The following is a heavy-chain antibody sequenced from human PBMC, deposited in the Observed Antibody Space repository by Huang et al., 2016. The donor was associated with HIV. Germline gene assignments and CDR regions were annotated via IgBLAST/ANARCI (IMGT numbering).Heavy chain of an antibody. Sequence: EVQLVESGGGLVKPGGSLRLSCAASGFTFSSYSMHWVRQAQGKGLEWVSYSSGSSSYIYDAEAGKGRCTISRDNAKNSLYLQMNSLRAEDTAVYYCARAVPTPNRFGVGGFDYWGQGTLVTVSS. CDR2: SSGSSSYI. D-gene: IGHD3-3*01. V-gene: IGHV3-21*01. CDR1: GFTFSSYS. CDR3: ARAVPTPNRFGVGGFDY. J-gene: IGHJ4*02.